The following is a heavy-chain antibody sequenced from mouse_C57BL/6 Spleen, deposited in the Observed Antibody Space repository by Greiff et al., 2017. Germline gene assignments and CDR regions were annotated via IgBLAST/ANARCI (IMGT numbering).Heavy chain of an antibody. V-gene: IGHV5-17*01. Sequence: EVKLMESGGGLVKPGGSLKLSCAASGFTFSDYGMHWVRQAPEKGLEWVAYISSGSSTIYYADTVKGRFTISRDNAKNTLFLQMTSLRSEDTAMYYCARVNSGAYWGQGTLVTVSA. CDR2: ISSGSSTI. CDR3: ARVNSGAY. CDR1: GFTFSDYG. J-gene: IGHJ3*01.